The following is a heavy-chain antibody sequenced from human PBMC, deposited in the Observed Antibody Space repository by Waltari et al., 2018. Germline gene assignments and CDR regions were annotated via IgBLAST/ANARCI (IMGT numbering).Heavy chain of an antibody. CDR2: SNSNSGDR. Sequence: QVQLVQSGAEVKKPGASVKVSCKTSGYTFPAWHMQWVRQAPGQGLEWMGWSNSNSGDRGYAQKFLGRVTMTRDTSVSTIYMELSGLKSDDTAVYYCAREGLTGRGFDYWGQGTLVTVSS. CDR3: AREGLTGRGFDY. CDR1: GYTFPAWH. D-gene: IGHD3-10*01. V-gene: IGHV1-2*02. J-gene: IGHJ4*02.